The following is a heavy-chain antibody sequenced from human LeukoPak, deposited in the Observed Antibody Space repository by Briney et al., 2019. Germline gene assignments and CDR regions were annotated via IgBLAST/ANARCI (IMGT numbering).Heavy chain of an antibody. CDR2: IKQDGSEK. CDR1: GFSFSSYW. V-gene: IGHV3-7*01. J-gene: IGHJ4*02. D-gene: IGHD6-19*01. CDR3: ATLLDRPWLDPYYFDY. Sequence: GGSLRLSCAASGFSFSSYWMSWVRQAPGKGLEWVANIKQDGSEKYYVDSVKGRFTISRDNAKNSLYLQMNSLRAEDTAVYYCATLLDRPWLDPYYFDYWGQGTLVTVSS.